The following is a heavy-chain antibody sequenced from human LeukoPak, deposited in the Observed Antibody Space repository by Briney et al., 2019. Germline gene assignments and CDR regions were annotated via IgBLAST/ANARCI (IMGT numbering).Heavy chain of an antibody. CDR1: GYSISSGYY. CDR3: ARDKSITSPYYFDY. V-gene: IGHV4-38-2*02. Sequence: SETLSLTCTVSGYSISSGYYWGWIRQPPGKGLEWIGSIYRSGSTYYNPSLKSRVTISVDTSKNQFSLKLSSVTAADTAVYYCARDKSITSPYYFDYWDQGTLVTVSS. D-gene: IGHD2-2*01. J-gene: IGHJ4*02. CDR2: IYRSGST.